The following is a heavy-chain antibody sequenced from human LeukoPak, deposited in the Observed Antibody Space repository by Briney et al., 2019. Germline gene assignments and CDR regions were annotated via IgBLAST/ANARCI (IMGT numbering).Heavy chain of an antibody. J-gene: IGHJ4*02. Sequence: SETLSLTCAVYGGSFSDYYWTWIRQPPGKGLEWIGDINHSANMRYNPSLKSRVSLSVDTSKSQFSLKLSSVTAADTAIYYCVYVGLTATIREDCWGQGTLVTVSS. CDR1: GGSFSDYY. CDR3: VYVGLTATIREDC. D-gene: IGHD5-12*01. CDR2: INHSANM. V-gene: IGHV4-34*01.